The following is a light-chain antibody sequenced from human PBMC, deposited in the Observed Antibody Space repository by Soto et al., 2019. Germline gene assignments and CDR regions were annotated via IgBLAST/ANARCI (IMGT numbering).Light chain of an antibody. Sequence: DVQMTQSPSFLSASVGARVTITCLASQDIRNYLAWYQLRPGKVPRLLISAASTLQSGVPSRFSGGESGTDFTLTISSLQPEDVATYYCQKYTTVIKFGQGTKVDIK. J-gene: IGKJ1*01. CDR2: AAS. CDR1: QDIRNY. CDR3: QKYTTVIK. V-gene: IGKV1-27*01.